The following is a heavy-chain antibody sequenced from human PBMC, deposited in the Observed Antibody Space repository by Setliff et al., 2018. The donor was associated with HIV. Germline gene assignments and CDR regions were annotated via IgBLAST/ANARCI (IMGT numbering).Heavy chain of an antibody. CDR2: INAGNGNT. Sequence: ASVKVSCKASGYSFSNHSMLWVRQAPGQRPEWMGWINAGNGNTKYSQKFQGRVTITRDTSANTGYMELSSLRSEDAAVYYCARGIAAVGVGGFDYWSQGTLVTVSS. CDR3: ARGIAAVGVGGFDY. CDR1: GYSFSNHS. V-gene: IGHV1-3*01. D-gene: IGHD6-13*01. J-gene: IGHJ4*02.